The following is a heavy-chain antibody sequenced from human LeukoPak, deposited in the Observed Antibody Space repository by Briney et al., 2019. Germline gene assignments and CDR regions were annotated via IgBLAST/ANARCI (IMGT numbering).Heavy chain of an antibody. J-gene: IGHJ4*02. Sequence: ASVKVSCKASGNNFNNFTINWVRQAPGHGLEWMGWIDPKSGATTYAQTFQGRVTMTRDTSVSTAYVELSRLQSDDTAVYYCARFSPYSNSSGGAFWGQGTLVTVSS. CDR3: ARFSPYSNSSGGAF. CDR1: GNNFNNFT. D-gene: IGHD6-6*01. V-gene: IGHV1-2*02. CDR2: IDPKSGAT.